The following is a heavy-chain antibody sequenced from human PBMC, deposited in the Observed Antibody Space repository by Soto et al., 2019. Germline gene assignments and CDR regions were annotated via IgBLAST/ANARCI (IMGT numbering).Heavy chain of an antibody. J-gene: IGHJ4*02. CDR3: AKRRGAGGHFAY. D-gene: IGHD2-15*01. Sequence: RLSCAASGFTFSSYAMGWVRQGPGKGLEWVAVVSIGGSTHYADSVRGRFTISRDNSKNTLSLQMNSLTAEDTAVYFCAKRRGAGGHFAYWGQGALVTVSS. CDR1: GFTFSSYA. CDR2: VSIGGST. V-gene: IGHV3-23*01.